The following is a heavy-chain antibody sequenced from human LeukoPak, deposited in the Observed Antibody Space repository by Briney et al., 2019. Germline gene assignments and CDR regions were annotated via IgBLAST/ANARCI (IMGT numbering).Heavy chain of an antibody. CDR2: INPNSGGT. CDR1: GYTFTGYY. V-gene: IGHV1-2*02. CDR3: ARLREQWLAEDAFDI. D-gene: IGHD6-19*01. Sequence: ASVKVSCKASGYTFTGYYMHWVRQAPGQGLEWMGWINPNSGGTNYAQKLQGRVTMTTDTSTSTAYMELRSLRSDDTAVYYCARLREQWLAEDAFDIWGQGTMVTVSS. J-gene: IGHJ3*02.